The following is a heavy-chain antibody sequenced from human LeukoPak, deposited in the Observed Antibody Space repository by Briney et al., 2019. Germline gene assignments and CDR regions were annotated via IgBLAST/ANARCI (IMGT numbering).Heavy chain of an antibody. V-gene: IGHV4-34*01. CDR1: GGPFSGYY. D-gene: IGHD2-2*01. J-gene: IGHJ5*02. CDR2: INHSGST. Sequence: SETLSLTCAVYGGPFSGYYWSWIRQPPGKGLEWIGEINHSGSTNYNPSLKSRVTISVDTSKNQFSLKLSSVTAADTAVYYCARQRGVIVVVPAALKTYSRWFDPWGQGTLVTVSS. CDR3: ARQRGVIVVVPAALKTYSRWFDP.